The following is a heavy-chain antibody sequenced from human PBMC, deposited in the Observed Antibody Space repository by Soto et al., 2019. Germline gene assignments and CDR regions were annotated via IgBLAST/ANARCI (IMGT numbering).Heavy chain of an antibody. CDR2: IYYSGST. D-gene: IGHD3-16*02. V-gene: IGHV4-39*01. J-gene: IGHJ4*02. CDR3: ARHQSRYTFDY. CDR1: GGSISSSSYY. Sequence: PSETLSLTCTVSGGSISSSSYYWGWIRQPPGKGLEWIGSIYYSGSTYYNPSLKSRVTISVDTSKNQFSLKLSSVTAADTAVYYCARHQSRYTFDYWGQGALVTVSS.